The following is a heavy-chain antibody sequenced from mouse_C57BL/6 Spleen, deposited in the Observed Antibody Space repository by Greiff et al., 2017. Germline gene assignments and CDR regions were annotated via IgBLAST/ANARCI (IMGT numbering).Heavy chain of an antibody. Sequence: EVQLQESGPGMVKPSQSLSLTCTVTGYSITSGYDWHWIRHFPGNKLEWMGYISYSGSTNYNPSLKSRISITHDTSKNHFFLKLNSVTTEDTATYYCARDRITTGYFDVWGTGTTVTVSS. V-gene: IGHV3-1*01. CDR2: ISYSGST. CDR1: GYSITSGYD. D-gene: IGHD1-1*01. CDR3: ARDRITTGYFDV. J-gene: IGHJ1*03.